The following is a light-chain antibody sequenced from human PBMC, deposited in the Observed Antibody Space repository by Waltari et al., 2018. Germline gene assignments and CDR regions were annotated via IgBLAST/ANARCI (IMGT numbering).Light chain of an antibody. CDR1: STAAGAYDF. J-gene: IGLJ1*01. CDR2: EIN. V-gene: IGLV2-14*01. Sequence: QSALTPPASVSGSPGQSITIPCTGTSTAAGAYDFVSWYQHHPDKVPKVIIYEINNRPSGVSSRFSASKSGNTSSLTSSGLQAEDEADYYCSSYTSTHIPFVFGTGTKVTVL. CDR3: SSYTSTHIPFV.